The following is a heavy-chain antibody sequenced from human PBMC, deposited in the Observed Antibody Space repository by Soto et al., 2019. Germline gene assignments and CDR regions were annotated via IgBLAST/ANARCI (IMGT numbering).Heavy chain of an antibody. Sequence: SCAASGFTFSNYAMSWVRQAPGKGLEWVSAVSASGGSAYYADSVRGRFTISRDRSKNTLYLQMNSLRADDTAVYYCAKGRAVVPAAKFYYGMDVWGQGTTVTVSS. J-gene: IGHJ6*02. CDR3: AKGRAVVPAAKFYYGMDV. V-gene: IGHV3-23*01. CDR1: GFTFSNYA. D-gene: IGHD2-2*01. CDR2: VSASGGSA.